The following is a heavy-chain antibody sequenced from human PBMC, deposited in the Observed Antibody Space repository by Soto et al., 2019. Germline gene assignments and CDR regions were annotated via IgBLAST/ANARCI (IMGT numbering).Heavy chain of an antibody. J-gene: IGHJ6*03. Sequence: GESLKISCAASGFTFDDYGMSWVRQAPGKGLEWVSGINWNGGSTGYADSVKGRFTISRDNAKNSLYLQMNSLRAEDTALYHCAREAELGTAMVLQYYYMDVWGKGTTVTVSS. CDR3: AREAELGTAMVLQYYYMDV. CDR1: GFTFDDYG. V-gene: IGHV3-20*01. D-gene: IGHD5-18*01. CDR2: INWNGGST.